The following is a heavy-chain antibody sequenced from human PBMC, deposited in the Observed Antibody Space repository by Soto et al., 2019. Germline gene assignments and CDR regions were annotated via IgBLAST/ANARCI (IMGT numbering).Heavy chain of an antibody. CDR2: ISGSGSST. D-gene: IGHD6-19*01. Sequence: EVQLLESGGGLVQPGGSLRLSCAASGFTFSSYAMGWVRQAPGKGLEWVSVISGSGSSTYYADSVKGRFTISRDNSKNTLYRQMNSLRAEDTAVYYWAKRSSGWYFDLWGRGTLVTVSS. CDR3: AKRSSGWYFDL. J-gene: IGHJ2*01. V-gene: IGHV3-23*01. CDR1: GFTFSSYA.